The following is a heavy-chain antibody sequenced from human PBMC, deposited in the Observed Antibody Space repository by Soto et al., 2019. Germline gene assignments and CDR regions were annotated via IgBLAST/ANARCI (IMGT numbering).Heavy chain of an antibody. J-gene: IGHJ5*02. D-gene: IGHD1-26*01. CDR1: GGTFSRYA. CDR2: IIPIFGTA. CDR3: ARAIVGPTTTGWLDP. Sequence: ASVKVSCKASGGTFSRYAISWVRQAPGQGLEWMGGIIPIFGTANYEQKFQGRVTITADESTSTAYMELSSLRFEDTDVYYCARAIVGPTTTGWLDPWGQGTRFTASS. V-gene: IGHV1-69*13.